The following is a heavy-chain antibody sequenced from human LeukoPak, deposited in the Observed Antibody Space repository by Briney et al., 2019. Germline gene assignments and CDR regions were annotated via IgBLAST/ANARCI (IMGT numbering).Heavy chain of an antibody. V-gene: IGHV3-48*03. D-gene: IGHD3-10*01. CDR3: ARGAVLLWFGEFDY. J-gene: IGHJ4*02. CDR2: ISSSGSTI. Sequence: GGSLRLSCAASGFTFSSYEMNWVRQAPGKGLEWVSYISSSGSTIYYADSVKGRFTISRDNAKNSLYLQMNSLRAEDTAVYYCARGAVLLWFGEFDYWGQGTLVTVSS. CDR1: GFTFSSYE.